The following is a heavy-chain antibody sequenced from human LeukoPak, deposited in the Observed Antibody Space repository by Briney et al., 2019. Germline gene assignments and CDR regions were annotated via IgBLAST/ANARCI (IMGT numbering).Heavy chain of an antibody. V-gene: IGHV3-74*01. D-gene: IGHD3-10*01. Sequence: PGGSLRLSCTASGFTFSSYWMHWIRQAPGTGLVWVSHIKSDGSGINYADSVKGRFTISRDNAKNTLYLQMNSLSAEDTAVYYCNSGSYYNDHWGQGTLVTVSS. CDR1: GFTFSSYW. J-gene: IGHJ4*02. CDR2: IKSDGSGI. CDR3: NSGSYYNDH.